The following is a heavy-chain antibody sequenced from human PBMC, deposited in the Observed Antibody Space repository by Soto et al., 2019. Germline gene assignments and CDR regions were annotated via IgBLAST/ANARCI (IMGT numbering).Heavy chain of an antibody. CDR1: GGTFSSYA. CDR2: IIPIFGTA. Sequence: SVKVSCKASGGTFSSYAISWVRQAPGQGLEWMGGIIPIFGTANYAQKFQGRVTITADKSASTAYMELSSLRSKDTAVYYCARESIGDYYYYGMDVWGQGTTVTVSS. D-gene: IGHD3-10*01. CDR3: ARESIGDYYYYGMDV. J-gene: IGHJ6*02. V-gene: IGHV1-69*06.